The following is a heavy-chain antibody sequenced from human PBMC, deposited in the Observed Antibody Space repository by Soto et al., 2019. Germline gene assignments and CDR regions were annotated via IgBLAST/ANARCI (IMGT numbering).Heavy chain of an antibody. D-gene: IGHD3-9*01. CDR1: GYTFTSYG. J-gene: IGHJ4*02. Sequence: ASVKVSCKASGYTFTSYGISWVRQAPGQGLEWMGWISGYNGNTNYAQKLQGRVTMTTDTSTSTAYMELRSLRSDDTAVYYCARESTYAILTGYTISDYWGQGTLFTVPS. CDR3: ARESTYAILTGYTISDY. V-gene: IGHV1-18*01. CDR2: ISGYNGNT.